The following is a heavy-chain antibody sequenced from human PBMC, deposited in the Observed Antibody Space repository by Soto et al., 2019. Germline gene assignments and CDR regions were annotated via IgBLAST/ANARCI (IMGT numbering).Heavy chain of an antibody. CDR3: ARGWELRGGYGGQKFEY. Sequence: GGSLRLSCAASGFTFSSYDMHWVRQATGKGLEWVSAIGTAGDTYYPGSVKGRFTISRENAKNSLYLQMNSLRAEDTAVYYCARGWELRGGYGGQKFEYWGQGTLVTVSS. J-gene: IGHJ4*02. V-gene: IGHV3-13*01. CDR1: GFTFSSYD. D-gene: IGHD1-26*01. CDR2: IGTAGDT.